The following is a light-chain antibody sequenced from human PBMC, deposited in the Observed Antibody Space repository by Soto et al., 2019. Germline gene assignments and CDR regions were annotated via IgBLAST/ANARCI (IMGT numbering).Light chain of an antibody. J-gene: IGLJ2*01. CDR2: EGS. CDR3: CSYAGSQV. CDR1: SSDVGGYNY. Sequence: QSALTQPRSVSGSPGQSVTISCTGTSSDVGGYNYVSWYQQQTGKAPKLMIYEGSKRPSGVSNRFSGSKSGNTASLTISGLQAEDEADYYCCSYAGSQVFGGGTKLTVL. V-gene: IGLV2-11*01.